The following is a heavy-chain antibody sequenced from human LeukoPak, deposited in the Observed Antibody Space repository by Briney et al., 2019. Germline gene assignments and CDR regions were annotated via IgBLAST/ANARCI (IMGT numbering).Heavy chain of an antibody. CDR3: ARDGRGYASSWYFDL. D-gene: IGHD6-13*01. J-gene: IGHJ4*02. V-gene: IGHV4-4*07. CDR2: IYTSGST. Sequence: SETLSLTCTVSGGSISSYYWSWIRQPAGKGLEWIGRIYTSGSTNYNPSLKSRVTMSVDTSRNQFSLRLSSVTAADTAVYYCARDGRGYASSWYFDLWGQGTLVTVSS. CDR1: GGSISSYY.